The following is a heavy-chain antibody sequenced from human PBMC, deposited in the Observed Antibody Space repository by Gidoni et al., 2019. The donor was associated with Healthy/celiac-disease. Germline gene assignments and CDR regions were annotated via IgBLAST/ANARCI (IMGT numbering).Heavy chain of an antibody. D-gene: IGHD3-3*01. J-gene: IGHJ4*02. CDR2: ISSSGSTI. V-gene: IGHV3-48*03. Sequence: EVQLVVSGGGLVQPGGSLRLSCAASGFTFSSYEMNWVRQAPGKGLEWVSYISSSGSTIYYADSVKGRFTISRDNAKNSLYLQMNSLRAEDTAVYYCARGYDFWSGYGGDWGQGTLVTVSS. CDR3: ARGYDFWSGYGGD. CDR1: GFTFSSYE.